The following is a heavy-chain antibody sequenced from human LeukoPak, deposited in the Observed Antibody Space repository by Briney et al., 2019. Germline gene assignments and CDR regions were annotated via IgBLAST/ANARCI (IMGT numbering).Heavy chain of an antibody. Sequence: QSGGSLRLSCAASGFTFSGSAMHWVRQASGKGLEWVGRIRSKANSYATAFAASVKGRFTISRDDSKNTAYLQMNSLKTEDTAVYYCTRHDPLGDLDYWGQGTLVTVSS. CDR1: GFTFSGSA. D-gene: IGHD3-10*01. V-gene: IGHV3-73*01. J-gene: IGHJ4*02. CDR2: IRSKANSYAT. CDR3: TRHDPLGDLDY.